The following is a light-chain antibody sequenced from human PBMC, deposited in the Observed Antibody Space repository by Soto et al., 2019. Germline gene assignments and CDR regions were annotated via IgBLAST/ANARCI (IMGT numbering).Light chain of an antibody. CDR3: QHYADLPYT. CDR1: QTLTTRF. J-gene: IGKJ2*01. CDR2: GAS. Sequence: EIVLTQSPGTLSLSPGERATLSCMASQTLTTRFLAWYQQKPGQAPRLLIYGASSRATGIPDRFSGSGSGTEYTLTISRLEPEDVAVYSCQHYADLPYTFGQGTTLEIK. V-gene: IGKV3-20*01.